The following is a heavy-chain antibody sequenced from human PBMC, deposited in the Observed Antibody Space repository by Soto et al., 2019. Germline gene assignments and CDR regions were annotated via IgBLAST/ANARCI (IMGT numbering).Heavy chain of an antibody. CDR1: GYTFTSYA. CDR3: ARDYCSSTSCYPG. J-gene: IGHJ1*01. CDR2: INAGNGNT. Sequence: ASVKVSCKASGYTFTSYAMHWVRQAPGQRLEWMGWINAGNGNTKYSQKFQGRITITRDTSASTAYMELSSLRSEDTAVYYCARDYCSSTSCYPGWAQGTLVTVSS. V-gene: IGHV1-3*01. D-gene: IGHD2-2*01.